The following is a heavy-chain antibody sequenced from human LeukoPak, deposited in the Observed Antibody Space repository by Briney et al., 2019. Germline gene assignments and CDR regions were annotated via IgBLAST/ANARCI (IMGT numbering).Heavy chain of an antibody. D-gene: IGHD2-2*01. CDR1: GGSISSSSYY. J-gene: IGHJ4*02. CDR2: IYYSGST. CDR3: ARGQYCSSTSCYLDY. Sequence: RASETQSLTCTVSGGSISSSSYYWGWIRQPPGKGLEWIGSIYYSGSTYYNPSLKSRVTISVDTSKNQFSLKLSSVTAADTAVYYCARGQYCSSTSCYLDYWGQGTLVTGSS. V-gene: IGHV4-39*01.